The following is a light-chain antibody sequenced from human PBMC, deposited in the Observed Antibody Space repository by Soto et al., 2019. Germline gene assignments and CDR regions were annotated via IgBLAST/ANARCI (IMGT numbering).Light chain of an antibody. CDR3: CSYAGTYTHVL. V-gene: IGLV2-23*01. CDR1: SSDVGSYNL. CDR2: EGI. J-gene: IGLJ2*01. Sequence: QSALTQPASVSGSHGHSITISCTGTSSDVGSYNLVSWYQQHPGKAPKLMIYEGIKRPSGVSNRFSGSKSGNTASLTISGLQAEDEADYYCCSYAGTYTHVLFGGGTKLTVL.